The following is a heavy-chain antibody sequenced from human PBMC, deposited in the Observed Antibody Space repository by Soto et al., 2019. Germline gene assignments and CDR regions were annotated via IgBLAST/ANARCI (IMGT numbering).Heavy chain of an antibody. CDR3: ARGVAAQLLFPSDSPNWFDP. J-gene: IGHJ5*02. CDR2: IIPIFGTA. CDR1: GGTFSSYA. Sequence: SVKVSCKASGGTFSSYAISWVRQAPGQGLEWMGGIIPIFGTANYAQKFQGRVTITADESTSTAYMELSSLRSEDAAVYYCARGVAAQLLFPSDSPNWFDPWGQGTLVPAPQ. V-gene: IGHV1-69*13. D-gene: IGHD2-2*01.